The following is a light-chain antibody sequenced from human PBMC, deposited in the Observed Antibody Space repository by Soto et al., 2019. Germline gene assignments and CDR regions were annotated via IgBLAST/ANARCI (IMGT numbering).Light chain of an antibody. CDR3: QQYGSSLTWT. Sequence: EIVLTQSPGTLYLSPGEIATLSCRASQSVSSSSLAWYQQRPDQAPRLLIDGASSRDTGIPDRFSGSGSGTDFTRTISRLEPEDVAVYYCQQYGSSLTWTFGQGTKGEIK. CDR2: GAS. V-gene: IGKV3-20*01. CDR1: QSVSSSS. J-gene: IGKJ1*01.